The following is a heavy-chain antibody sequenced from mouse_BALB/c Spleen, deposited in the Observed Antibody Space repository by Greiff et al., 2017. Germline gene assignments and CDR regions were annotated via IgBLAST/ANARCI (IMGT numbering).Heavy chain of an antibody. D-gene: IGHD1-2*01. J-gene: IGHJ4*01. CDR3: VYGTDAMDY. Sequence: VQLQQSGAELVKPGASVKLSCTASGFNIKDTYMHWVKQRPDQGLEWIGRIDPANGNTKYDPKFQGKATITADTSSNTAYLQLSSLTSEDTAVYYCVYGTDAMDYWGQGTSVTVSS. CDR2: IDPANGNT. CDR1: GFNIKDTY. V-gene: IGHV14-3*02.